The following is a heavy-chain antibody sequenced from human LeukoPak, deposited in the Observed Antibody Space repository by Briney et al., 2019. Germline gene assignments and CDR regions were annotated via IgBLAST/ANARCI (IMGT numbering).Heavy chain of an antibody. CDR2: IYYSGTT. CDR3: ARTSTADFDWLPSFDY. Sequence: SETLSRTCTVSGGSISSSSYYSGWIRQPPGKGLERTGTIYYSGTTYYNPSLKSRVTISVDTSQNQFSLKLSSVTAADTAVYYCARTSTADFDWLPSFDYWGQGTLVTVSS. CDR1: GGSISSSSYY. V-gene: IGHV4-39*07. J-gene: IGHJ4*02. D-gene: IGHD3-9*01.